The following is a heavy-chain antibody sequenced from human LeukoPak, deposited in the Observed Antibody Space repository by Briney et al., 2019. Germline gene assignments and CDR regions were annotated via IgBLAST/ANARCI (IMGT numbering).Heavy chain of an antibody. CDR1: GVSISRGSHY. V-gene: IGHV4-61*02. D-gene: IGHD5-18*01. CDR3: ARGLSGYSYGFYYYYYMDV. Sequence: PSETLSLTCTVSGVSISRGSHYWSWIRQPAGKGLEWIGRIHTIGNTNYSPSLWRRVIISVDMSKNQFSLKLSSVTAADTAVYYCARGLSGYSYGFYYYYYMDVWGKGTTVTISS. J-gene: IGHJ6*03. CDR2: IHTIGNT.